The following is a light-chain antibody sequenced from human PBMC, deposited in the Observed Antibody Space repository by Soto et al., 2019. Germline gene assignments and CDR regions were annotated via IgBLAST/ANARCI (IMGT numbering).Light chain of an antibody. V-gene: IGKV1-5*01. Sequence: DIQMTQSPSTLSASVGDRVTITCRASQSISCWLAWFQQKPGKAPKLLIYDASSLESGVPSRFSDSGYGTEFTLTVSSLQPDDFATHYCQQYNSYSPGTFGQGTKVESK. CDR2: DAS. J-gene: IGKJ1*01. CDR1: QSISCW. CDR3: QQYNSYSPGT.